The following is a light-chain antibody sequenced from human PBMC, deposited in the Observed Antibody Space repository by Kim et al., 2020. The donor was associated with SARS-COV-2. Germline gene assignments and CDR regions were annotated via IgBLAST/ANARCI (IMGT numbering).Light chain of an antibody. CDR1: SSDVGAYNY. CDR2: DVS. CDR3: SSYTVSSTLGVV. V-gene: IGLV2-14*03. J-gene: IGLJ2*01. Sequence: QSALTQPASVSGSPGQSITISCTGTSSDVGAYNYVSWYQQHPGQAPKLMIYDVSNRPSGVSNRFSGSKSGNTASLTISGLQAEDEADYYCSSYTVSSTLGVVFGGGTQLTVL.